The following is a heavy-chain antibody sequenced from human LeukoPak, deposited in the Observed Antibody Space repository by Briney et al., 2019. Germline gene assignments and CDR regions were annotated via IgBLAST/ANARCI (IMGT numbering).Heavy chain of an antibody. CDR1: GYTFTGYY. Sequence: VASVKVSCKASGYTFTGYYMHWVRQAPGQGVEWMGWINPNSGGTNYAQKFQGRVTMTRDTSISTAYMELSRLRSDDTAVYYCARPSRGYSYGLDYWGQGTLVTVSS. CDR2: INPNSGGT. V-gene: IGHV1-2*02. J-gene: IGHJ4*02. D-gene: IGHD5-18*01. CDR3: ARPSRGYSYGLDY.